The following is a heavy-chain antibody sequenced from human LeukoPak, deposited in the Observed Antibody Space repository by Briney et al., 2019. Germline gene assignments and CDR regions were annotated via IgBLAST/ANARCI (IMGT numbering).Heavy chain of an antibody. D-gene: IGHD3-16*02. CDR1: GFTLRNFG. CDR2: IWYDGSKS. Sequence: SGGSLRLSCAASGFTLRNFGMHWVRQAPGKGLEWVAIIWYDGSKSYYADSVKDRFTFSRDNSKNTVYLQMNGLRADDTAVYFCVRDRGGYHYFDYWGQGTLVTVS. V-gene: IGHV3-33*01. J-gene: IGHJ4*02. CDR3: VRDRGGYHYFDY.